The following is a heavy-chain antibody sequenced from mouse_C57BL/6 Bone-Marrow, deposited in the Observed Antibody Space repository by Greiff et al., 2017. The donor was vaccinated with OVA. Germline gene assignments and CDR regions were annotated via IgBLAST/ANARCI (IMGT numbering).Heavy chain of an antibody. CDR2: IWGVGST. V-gene: IGHV2-6*01. J-gene: IGHJ4*01. Sequence: VKVEESGPGLVAPSQSLSITCTVSGFSLTSYGVDWVRQSPGKGLEWLGVIWGVGSTNYNSALKSRLSISKDNSKSQVFLKMNSLQTDDTAMYYCASGEYAMDYWGQGTSVTVSS. CDR3: ASGEYAMDY. CDR1: GFSLTSYG.